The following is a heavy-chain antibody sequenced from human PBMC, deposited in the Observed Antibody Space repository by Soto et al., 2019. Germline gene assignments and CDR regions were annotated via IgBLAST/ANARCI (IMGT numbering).Heavy chain of an antibody. D-gene: IGHD5-12*01. CDR3: ARLVDIVPIHPRRAFDI. CDR1: GGSISSYY. V-gene: IGHV4-59*01. CDR2: IYYSGST. J-gene: IGHJ3*02. Sequence: PSETLYLTCTVSGGSISSYYWSWIRQPPGKGLEWIGYIYYSGSTNYNPSLKSRVTISVDTSKNQFSLKLSSVTAADTAVYYCARLVDIVPIHPRRAFDIWGQGTMVTVSS.